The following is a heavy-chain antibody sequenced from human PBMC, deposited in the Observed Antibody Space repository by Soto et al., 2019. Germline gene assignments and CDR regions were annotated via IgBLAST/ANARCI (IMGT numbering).Heavy chain of an antibody. CDR2: ISGSGGST. D-gene: IGHD4-17*01. V-gene: IGHV3-23*01. J-gene: IGHJ4*02. CDR3: AKEKEGWGDYHHDY. Sequence: WGSLRLSCAASGFTFSSYAMSWVRQAPGKGLEWVSAISGSGGSTYYADSVKGRFTISRDNSKNTLYLQMNSLRAEDTAVYYCAKEKEGWGDYHHDYWGQGTLVTVSS. CDR1: GFTFSSYA.